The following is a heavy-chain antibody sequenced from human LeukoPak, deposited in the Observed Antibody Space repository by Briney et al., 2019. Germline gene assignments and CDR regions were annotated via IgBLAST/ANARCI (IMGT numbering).Heavy chain of an antibody. J-gene: IGHJ4*02. D-gene: IGHD3-16*02. CDR2: MSGSGGST. CDR1: GFTFNNYA. CDR3: AKGNYDYVWGSYPWFDY. V-gene: IGHV3-23*01. Sequence: GGSLRLSCAASGFTFNNYAMSWVRQAPGKGLEWVSGMSGSGGSTYYADSVEGRFTISRDNSKNTLYLQMNSLRAEDTAVYYCAKGNYDYVWGSYPWFDYWGQGTLVTVSS.